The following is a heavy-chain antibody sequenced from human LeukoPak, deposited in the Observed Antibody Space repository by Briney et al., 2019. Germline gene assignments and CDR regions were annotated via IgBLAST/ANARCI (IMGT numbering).Heavy chain of an antibody. J-gene: IGHJ4*02. CDR3: AKDWGSYDSSGYYFDY. Sequence: GGSLRLSCAASGFTFSNYGMHWVRQAPGKGLEWVAVISYDGSNKYYADSVKGRFTISRDNSKNTLYLQMNYLRAEDTAVYYCAKDWGSYDSSGYYFDYWGQGTLVTVSS. D-gene: IGHD3-22*01. CDR2: ISYDGSNK. CDR1: GFTFSNYG. V-gene: IGHV3-30*18.